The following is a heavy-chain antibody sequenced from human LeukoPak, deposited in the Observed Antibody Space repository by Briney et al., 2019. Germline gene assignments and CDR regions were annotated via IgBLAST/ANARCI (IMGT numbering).Heavy chain of an antibody. D-gene: IGHD3-22*01. CDR3: AKDLGYYYDSSGYYHEGRYFDY. CDR2: ITGSGEST. CDR1: GFTFSNYA. J-gene: IGHJ4*02. Sequence: GGSLSLSCAASGFTFSNYAMTWVRQAPGKGLEWVSVITGSGESTYYADSVKGRFTISRDNSKNTLYLQMNSLRDEDTAVYYCAKDLGYYYDSSGYYHEGRYFDYWGQGTLVTVSS. V-gene: IGHV3-23*01.